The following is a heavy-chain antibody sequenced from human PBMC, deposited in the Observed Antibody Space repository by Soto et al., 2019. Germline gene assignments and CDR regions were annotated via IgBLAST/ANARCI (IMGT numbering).Heavy chain of an antibody. CDR2: ISSSSSYI. CDR3: AGLAVAGWNAFDI. CDR1: KFTFSSYS. Sequence: EVQLVESGGGLVKPGGSLRLSCAASKFTFSSYSMNWVRQAPGKGLEWVSSISSSSSYIYYADSVKGRFTISRDNAKNSLYLQMNSLRAEDTAVYYCAGLAVAGWNAFDIWGQGTMVTVSS. V-gene: IGHV3-21*01. D-gene: IGHD6-19*01. J-gene: IGHJ3*02.